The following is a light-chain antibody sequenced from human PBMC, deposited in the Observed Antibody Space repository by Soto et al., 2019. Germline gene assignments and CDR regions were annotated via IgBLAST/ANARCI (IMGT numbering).Light chain of an antibody. Sequence: DIQMTQSPSSLSASVGDRVTITCRASQGISNYLAWNHQKPGKVPKLLIYAASTLQSGVPSRFSGSGSGTDFTLTISSLQPEDVATYYCQKYNSAPRTFGQGTKVEIK. J-gene: IGKJ1*01. V-gene: IGKV1-27*01. CDR1: QGISNY. CDR3: QKYNSAPRT. CDR2: AAS.